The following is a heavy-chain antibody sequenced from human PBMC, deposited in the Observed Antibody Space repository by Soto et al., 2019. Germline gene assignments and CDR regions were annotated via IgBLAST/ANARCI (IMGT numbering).Heavy chain of an antibody. CDR2: IYHSGST. CDR3: ARAHYGDYGYGMDV. V-gene: IGHV4-30-2*01. J-gene: IGHJ6*02. CDR1: GGSISSGGYS. Sequence: QLQLQESGSGLVKPSQTLSLTCAVSGGSISSGGYSWSWIRQPPGKGLEWVGYIYHSGSTYYNPSLQSRVTISVDRSRNQFSRKRSSVTAADTAVYYCARAHYGDYGYGMDVWGQGTTVTVSS. D-gene: IGHD4-17*01.